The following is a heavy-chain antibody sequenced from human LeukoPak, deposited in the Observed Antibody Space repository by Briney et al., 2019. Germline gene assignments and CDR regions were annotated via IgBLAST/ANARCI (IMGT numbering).Heavy chain of an antibody. CDR2: ISSSSSYI. V-gene: IGHV3-21*01. CDR3: VPQGAFDI. Sequence: SGGSLRLSCAASGFTFSSYSMSWVRQAPGKGLEWVSSISSSSSYIYYADSVKGRFTISRDNAKNSLYLQMNSLRAEDTAVYYCVPQGAFDIWGQGTMVTVSS. D-gene: IGHD2-2*01. CDR1: GFTFSSYS. J-gene: IGHJ3*02.